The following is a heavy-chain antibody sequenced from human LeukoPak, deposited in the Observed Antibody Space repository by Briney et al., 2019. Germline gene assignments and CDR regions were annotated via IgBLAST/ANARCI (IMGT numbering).Heavy chain of an antibody. Sequence: PTGGTLRLSCAASGFTFSSYGMSWVRQAPGKGLEWVSAISGSGDRTYYADSVKGRFTISRDNSKNTLFLQMNSLRAEDTAVYYCAKGYYGSGSYGWFDYWGQGTLVTVSS. J-gene: IGHJ4*02. V-gene: IGHV3-23*01. D-gene: IGHD3-10*01. CDR3: AKGYYGSGSYGWFDY. CDR1: GFTFSSYG. CDR2: ISGSGDRT.